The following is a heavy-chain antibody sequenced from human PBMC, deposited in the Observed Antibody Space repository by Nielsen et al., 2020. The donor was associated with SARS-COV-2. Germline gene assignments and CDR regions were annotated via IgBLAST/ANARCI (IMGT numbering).Heavy chain of an antibody. CDR1: GFTFSSYA. D-gene: IGHD1-26*01. CDR2: ISGSGGST. CDR3: AKAGSHSYFDH. V-gene: IGHV3-23*01. J-gene: IGHJ4*02. Sequence: GESLKISCAASGFTFSSYAMRWVRQAPGKGLEWVSAISGSGGSTYYADSVKGRFTISRDNFKNALYLQMNSLRAEDTAVYYCAKAGSHSYFDHWGQGTLVTVSS.